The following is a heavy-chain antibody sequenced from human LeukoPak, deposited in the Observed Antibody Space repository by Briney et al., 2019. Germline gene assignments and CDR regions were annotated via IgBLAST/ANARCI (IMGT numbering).Heavy chain of an antibody. CDR3: ARPYGDYVHDAFDI. V-gene: IGHV1-18*01. CDR1: GYTFTSYG. Sequence: ASVKVSCKASGYTFTSYGISWVRQAPGQGLEWMGWISAYNGNTNYAQKLQGRVTMTTDPSTSTAYMELRSLRSDDTAVYYCARPYGDYVHDAFDIWGQGTMVTVSS. J-gene: IGHJ3*02. D-gene: IGHD4-17*01. CDR2: ISAYNGNT.